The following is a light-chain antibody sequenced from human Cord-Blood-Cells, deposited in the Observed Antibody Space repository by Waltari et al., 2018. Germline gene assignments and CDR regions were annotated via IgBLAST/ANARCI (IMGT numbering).Light chain of an antibody. J-gene: IGLJ3*02. CDR3: QSYDSSLSGSV. CDR1: SPNIGAGYD. Sequence: QSVLTQPPSVSGAPAQRVTISCTGSSPNIGAGYDVHWYQQLPGTAPKLLIYGNSNRPSGVPDRFSGSKSGTAASLAITGLQAEDEADYYCQSYDSSLSGSVFGGGTKLTVL. CDR2: GNS. V-gene: IGLV1-40*01.